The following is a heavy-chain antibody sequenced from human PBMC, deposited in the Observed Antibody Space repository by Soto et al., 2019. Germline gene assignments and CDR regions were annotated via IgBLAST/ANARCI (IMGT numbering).Heavy chain of an antibody. D-gene: IGHD3-9*01. Sequence: RASVKVSCKASGYIFTGYHIHWVRQAPGRGLEWMGWINPNSGDTEYAQNFQGRVTMTRDTSLNLVYMEMSGLMSDDTAVYYCARDARGTRGFDEMDIWGQGTTVTVSS. CDR2: INPNSGDT. J-gene: IGHJ6*02. V-gene: IGHV1-2*02. CDR3: ARDARGTRGFDEMDI. CDR1: GYIFTGYH.